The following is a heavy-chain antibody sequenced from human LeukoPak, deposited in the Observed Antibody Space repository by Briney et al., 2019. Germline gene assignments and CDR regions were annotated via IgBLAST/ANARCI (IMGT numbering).Heavy chain of an antibody. J-gene: IGHJ6*02. V-gene: IGHV4-4*02. D-gene: IGHD3-3*01. CDR1: GGSVSSSNW. CDR2: IYHSGST. Sequence: PSETLSLTCAVPGGSVSSSNWWSWVRQPPGKGLEWIGEIYHSGSTNYNPSLKSRVTISVDKSKNQFSLKLSSVTAADTAVYYCARRYYDFWSGYDGMDVWGQGTTVTVSS. CDR3: ARRYYDFWSGYDGMDV.